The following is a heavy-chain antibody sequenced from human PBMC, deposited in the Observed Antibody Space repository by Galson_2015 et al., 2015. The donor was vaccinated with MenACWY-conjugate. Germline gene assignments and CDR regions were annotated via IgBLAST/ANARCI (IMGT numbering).Heavy chain of an antibody. D-gene: IGHD5-18*01. CDR3: AREWRYSYGFGSVDY. Sequence: CAISGDSVSSNSAAWNWIRQSPSRGLEWLGRTYYRSKWYNDYAVSVKSRITINPDTSKNQFSLQLNSVTPEDTAVYYCAREWRYSYGFGSVDYWGQGTLVTVSS. CDR1: GDSVSSNSAA. J-gene: IGHJ4*02. CDR2: TYYRSKWYN. V-gene: IGHV6-1*01.